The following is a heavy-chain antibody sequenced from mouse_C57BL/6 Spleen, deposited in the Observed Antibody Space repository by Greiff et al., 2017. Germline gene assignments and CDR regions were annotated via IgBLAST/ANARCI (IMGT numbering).Heavy chain of an antibody. V-gene: IGHV1-53*01. CDR3: ARGYYGSSYFDY. CDR1: GYTFTSYW. Sequence: VQLQQPGTELVKPGASGYTFTSYWMHWVKQRPGQGLEWIGNINPSNGGTNYNEKFKSKATLTVDKSSSTAYMQLSSLTSEDSAVYYCARGYYGSSYFDYWGQGTTLTVSS. D-gene: IGHD1-1*01. CDR2: INPSNGGT. J-gene: IGHJ2*01.